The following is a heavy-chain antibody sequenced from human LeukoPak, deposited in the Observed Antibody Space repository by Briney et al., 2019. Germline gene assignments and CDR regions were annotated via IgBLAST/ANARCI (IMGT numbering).Heavy chain of an antibody. D-gene: IGHD3-3*01. V-gene: IGHV1-18*01. CDR2: ISTYNGDT. J-gene: IGHJ4*02. CDR1: GYTFTTYG. Sequence: ASVKVSCKASGYTFTTYGITWVRQAPGQGLEWMGWISTYNGDTNYAQKLQGRVTMTTDTSTSTAYMELRSLRSDDTAVYYCARDFGGLTTIFGVVIDDYWGQGTLVTVSS. CDR3: ARDFGGLTTIFGVVIDDY.